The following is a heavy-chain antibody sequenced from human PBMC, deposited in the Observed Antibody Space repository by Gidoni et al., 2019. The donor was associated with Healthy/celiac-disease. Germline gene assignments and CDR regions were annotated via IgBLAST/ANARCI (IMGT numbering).Heavy chain of an antibody. Sequence: QVQLVESAGGVVQPGRSLSLSCAASGFPFSSYGMHWVRQAPGKGVEWVAVIWYDGSNKYYADSVKGRFTISRDNSKNTLYLQMNSLRAEDTAVYYCARAPWGSGWYWFDYWGQGTLVTVSS. CDR3: ARAPWGSGWYWFDY. CDR1: GFPFSSYG. V-gene: IGHV3-33*01. J-gene: IGHJ4*02. CDR2: IWYDGSNK. D-gene: IGHD6-19*01.